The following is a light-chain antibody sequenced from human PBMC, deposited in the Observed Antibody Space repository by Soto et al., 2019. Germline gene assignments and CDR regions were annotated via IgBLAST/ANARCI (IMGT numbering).Light chain of an antibody. CDR1: SSDVGSHNL. CDR2: EVT. CDR3: CSNAGPWAV. V-gene: IGLV2-23*02. Sequence: QSVLTQPASMSGSPGQSITISCTGTSSDVGSHNLVSWYQQHPGKAPKLMIYEVTQRPSGISNRFSGSKSGNTASLTISGLLAEDEADYYCCSNAGPWAVFGGGTKLTVL. J-gene: IGLJ2*01.